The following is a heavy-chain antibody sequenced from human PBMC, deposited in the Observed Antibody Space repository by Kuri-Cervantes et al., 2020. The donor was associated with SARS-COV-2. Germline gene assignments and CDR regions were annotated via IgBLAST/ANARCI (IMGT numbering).Heavy chain of an antibody. V-gene: IGHV1-18*01. J-gene: IGHJ4*02. D-gene: IGHD2-2*01. CDR2: ISAYNTHT. Sequence: ASVKVSCKASGYTFISYGISWVRQAPGQGLEWMGWISAYNTHTKYAQRVQGRVTMTTDTTTSTAYMELRGLRSDDTAVYYCARDPSHCYGTSCFIDVFDYWGPGTLVTVSS. CDR1: GYTFISYG. CDR3: ARDPSHCYGTSCFIDVFDY.